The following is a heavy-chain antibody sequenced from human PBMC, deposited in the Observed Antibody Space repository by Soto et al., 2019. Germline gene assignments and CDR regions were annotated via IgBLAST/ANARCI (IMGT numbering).Heavy chain of an antibody. D-gene: IGHD2-8*01. V-gene: IGHV5-51*01. CDR2: IYPGDSDT. CDR3: ARREFTNHFWFDP. J-gene: IGHJ5*02. Sequence: GESLKISCKGSGYTFTNYWIGWVRQMPGKGLELMGIIYPGDSDTRYSPSFQGQVTISADKSIGTAYLQWNSLKTSDTAMYYCARREFTNHFWFDPWGQGTLVTVSS. CDR1: GYTFTNYW.